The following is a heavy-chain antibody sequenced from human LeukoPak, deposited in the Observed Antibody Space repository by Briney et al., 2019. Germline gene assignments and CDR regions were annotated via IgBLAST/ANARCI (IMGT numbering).Heavy chain of an antibody. D-gene: IGHD6-13*01. V-gene: IGHV1-8*03. CDR2: MNRNSGNT. CDR3: ERGRLRYSSSWYRGGNTWFDP. J-gene: IGHJ5*02. Sequence: RASVKVSCKASGYTFTSYDINWVRQATGQGLEWMGWMNRNSGNTGYAQKFQGRVTINRNTSISTAYMELSSLRSEETAVYYCERGRLRYSSSWYRGGNTWFDPCGQGNLVTVSS. CDR1: GYTFTSYD.